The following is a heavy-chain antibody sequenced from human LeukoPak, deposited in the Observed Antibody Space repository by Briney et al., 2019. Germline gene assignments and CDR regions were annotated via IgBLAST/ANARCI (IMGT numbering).Heavy chain of an antibody. D-gene: IGHD6-13*01. Sequence: GGSLRLSCAASGFTFSSYSMNWVRQAPGKGLEWVSYISSSTIYYADPVHGRFTISRDNAKNSLYLQKNSLRAEDTAVYYCARVFGYSSSWSARRSYYFDDWGQGTLVTVSS. CDR1: GFTFSSYS. J-gene: IGHJ4*02. CDR2: ISSSTI. V-gene: IGHV3-48*04. CDR3: ARVFGYSSSWSARRSYYFDD.